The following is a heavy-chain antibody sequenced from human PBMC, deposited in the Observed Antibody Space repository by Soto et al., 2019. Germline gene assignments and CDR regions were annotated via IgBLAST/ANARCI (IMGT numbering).Heavy chain of an antibody. V-gene: IGHV1-69*01. CDR3: AKMICSGGSCYSGWFDP. D-gene: IGHD2-15*01. CDR2: FIRVSGPA. Sequence: QVQLVQSGAEVKKPGSSVKVSCKASGRTFSSFTISWVRQAPGQGLEWMGGFIRVSGPAHYAQQFQGRVTLTADESSNTTYMELSSLRSADTAVYYCAKMICSGGSCYSGWFDPWGQGTLV. J-gene: IGHJ5*02. CDR1: GRTFSSFT.